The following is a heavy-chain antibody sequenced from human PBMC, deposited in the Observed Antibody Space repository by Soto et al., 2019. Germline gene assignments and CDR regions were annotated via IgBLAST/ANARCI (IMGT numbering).Heavy chain of an antibody. CDR2: IYHSGST. J-gene: IGHJ3*02. CDR3: ARDNRTYGDDAFDI. V-gene: IGHV4-4*02. D-gene: IGHD4-17*01. CDR1: GGSISSINW. Sequence: QVQLQESGPGLVKPSGTLSLTCAVSGGSISSINWGSCVRQPPGKGLEWIGEIYHSGSTNYNPSLKSRVTLSVDKSKNQFTLKLSSVTAADTAVYYCARDNRTYGDDAFDIWGQGTMVTVSS.